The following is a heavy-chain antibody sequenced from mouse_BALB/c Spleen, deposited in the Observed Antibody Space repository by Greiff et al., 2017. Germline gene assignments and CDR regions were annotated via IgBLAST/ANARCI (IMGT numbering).Heavy chain of an antibody. Sequence: VQLQQSGAELVKPGASVKLSCKVSGYTFTSYYMYWVKQRPGQGLEWIGEINPSNGGTNFNEKFKSKATLTVDKSSSTAYMQLSSLTSEDSAVYYCTVITTWFAYWGQGTLVTVSA. V-gene: IGHV1S81*02. CDR1: GYTFTSYY. D-gene: IGHD1-2*01. CDR2: INPSNGGT. J-gene: IGHJ3*01. CDR3: TVITTWFAY.